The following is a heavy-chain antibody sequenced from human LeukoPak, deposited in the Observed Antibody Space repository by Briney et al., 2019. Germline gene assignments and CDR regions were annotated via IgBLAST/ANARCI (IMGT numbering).Heavy chain of an antibody. CDR1: GFILSTHY. CDR2: IYSGGIT. V-gene: IGHV3-66*02. J-gene: IGHJ2*01. D-gene: IGHD3-22*01. Sequence: PGGSLRLSCAASGFILSTHYMSWVRQAPGKRLEWVSVIYSGGITYYSDSVKGRFTISRGNSKNPLYIQMYSLRPDDTAGYYCVKKNDYYSRESCYVWWYFDLWCRGALVTVSS. CDR3: VKKNDYYSRESCYVWWYFDL.